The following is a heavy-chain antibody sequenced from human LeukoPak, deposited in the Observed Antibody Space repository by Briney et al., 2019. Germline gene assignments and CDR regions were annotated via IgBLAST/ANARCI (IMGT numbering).Heavy chain of an antibody. J-gene: IGHJ4*02. CDR2: IIPIFGTA. Sequence: SVKVSCKASGGTFSSYAISWVRQAPGQGLEWMGGIIPIFGTANYAQKFQGRVTITTDESTSTAYMELSSLRSEDTAVYYCAKDGEGRYCSGGSCYTDYWGQGTLVTVSS. D-gene: IGHD2-15*01. CDR3: AKDGEGRYCSGGSCYTDY. V-gene: IGHV1-69*05. CDR1: GGTFSSYA.